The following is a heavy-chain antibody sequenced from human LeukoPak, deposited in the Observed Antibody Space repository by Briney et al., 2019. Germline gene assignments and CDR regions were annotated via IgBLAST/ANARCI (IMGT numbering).Heavy chain of an antibody. Sequence: SETLSLTCTVSGGSVSSGSYYWSWIRQAPGKGLEWIGYIYYSGSTNYNPSLKSRVTISVDTSKNQFSLKLSSVTAADTAVYYCAREDPRTVNWGQGTLVTVSS. CDR1: GGSVSSGSYY. CDR2: IYYSGST. V-gene: IGHV4-61*01. J-gene: IGHJ4*02. D-gene: IGHD4-11*01. CDR3: AREDPRTVN.